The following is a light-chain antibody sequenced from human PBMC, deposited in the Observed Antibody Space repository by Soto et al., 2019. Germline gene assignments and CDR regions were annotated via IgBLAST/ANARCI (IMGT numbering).Light chain of an antibody. Sequence: DIQMTQSRSSVAASVGDRFTITCQASQNINNYSNWYQQKPGKAPKLLISDASNSETGVPSRFRGSGSGTDFTSTIRSLQPEDIATSYCQQYDNLPIPFGQGTRLEIK. CDR3: QQYDNLPIP. J-gene: IGKJ5*01. CDR2: DAS. CDR1: QNINNY. V-gene: IGKV1-33*01.